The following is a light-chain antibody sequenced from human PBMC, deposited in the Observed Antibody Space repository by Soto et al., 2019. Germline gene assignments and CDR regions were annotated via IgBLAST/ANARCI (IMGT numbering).Light chain of an antibody. CDR2: GAS. V-gene: IGKV3-15*01. J-gene: IGKJ1*01. CDR3: QQYNNWPRS. Sequence: EIVMTQSPATLSVSPGERATLSCRASQSIGRNLAWYQHKPGQASRLLIYGASTGTTDIPTRFSASGSGTEFILTISSLQSEDFAVYYCQQYNNWPRSFGQGTKVEV. CDR1: QSIGRN.